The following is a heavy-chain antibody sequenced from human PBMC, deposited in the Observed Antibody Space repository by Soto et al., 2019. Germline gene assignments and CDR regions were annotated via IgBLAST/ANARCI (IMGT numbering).Heavy chain of an antibody. J-gene: IGHJ6*02. Sequence: PSETLSLTCAVSGGSISSSNWWSWVRQPPGKGLEWIGEIYHSGSTNYNPSLKSRVTISVDKSKNQFSLKLSSVTAADTAVYYCARDLRSDDFWSGYYPDDYYGMDVWGQGTTVPVSS. CDR1: GGSISSSNW. D-gene: IGHD3-3*01. V-gene: IGHV4-4*02. CDR2: IYHSGST. CDR3: ARDLRSDDFWSGYYPDDYYGMDV.